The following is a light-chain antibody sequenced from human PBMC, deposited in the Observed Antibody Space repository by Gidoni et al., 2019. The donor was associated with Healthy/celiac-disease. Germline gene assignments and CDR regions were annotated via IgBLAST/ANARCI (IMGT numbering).Light chain of an antibody. V-gene: IGKV3-11*01. Sequence: EIVLTQSPATLSLSPVERATLSCRASQSVSSYLAWYQQKPGQAPRLLIYDASNRATGIPARFSGSGSGTDFTLTISSLEPEDFAVYYCQQRSNWPPFTFXGXTKVEIK. CDR3: QQRSNWPPFT. CDR1: QSVSSY. J-gene: IGKJ4*01. CDR2: DAS.